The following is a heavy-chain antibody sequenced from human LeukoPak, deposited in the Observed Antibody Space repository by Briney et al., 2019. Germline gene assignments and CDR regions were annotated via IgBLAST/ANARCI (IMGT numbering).Heavy chain of an antibody. CDR3: ARGGGSGNIPAPDY. V-gene: IGHV3-33*01. D-gene: IGHD1/OR15-1a*01. J-gene: IGHJ4*02. CDR1: GFSFSSYA. CDR2: IWYDGSNR. Sequence: PGRSLRLSCTASGFSFSSYAMHWVRQAPGKGLEGVAVIWYDGSNRYYADSVRGRFTISRDSSKNTVYLQMNSLRAEDTAVYYCARGGGSGNIPAPDYWGQGTLVPVSS.